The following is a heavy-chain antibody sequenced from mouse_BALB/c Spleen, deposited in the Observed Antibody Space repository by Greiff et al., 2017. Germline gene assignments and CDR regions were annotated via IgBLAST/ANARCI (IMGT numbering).Heavy chain of an antibody. CDR1: GYTFTSYV. V-gene: IGHV1-14*01. Sequence: VQLQQSGPELVKPGASVKMSCKASGYTFTSYVMHWVKQKPGQGLEWIGYINPYNDGTKYNEKFKGKATLTSDKSSSTAYMELSSLTSEDSAVYYCARERAYGNYERDAMDYWGQGTSVTVSS. J-gene: IGHJ4*01. CDR2: INPYNDGT. D-gene: IGHD2-1*01. CDR3: ARERAYGNYERDAMDY.